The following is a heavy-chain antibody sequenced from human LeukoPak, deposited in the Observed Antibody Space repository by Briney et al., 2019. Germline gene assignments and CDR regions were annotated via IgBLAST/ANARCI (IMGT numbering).Heavy chain of an antibody. J-gene: IGHJ6*03. CDR2: ISSSSDYI. D-gene: IGHD4-17*01. CDR3: ARVRPAYPTVTTSSYYMDV. V-gene: IGHV3-21*01. CDR1: GFTFSSYT. Sequence: GGSLRLSCAASGFTFSSYTMNWVRQAPGKGLEWIASISSSSDYIYYADSVKGRFTISRDNAKNSLYLQMNTLRAEDTAVYYCARVRPAYPTVTTSSYYMDVWGKGTTVTVSS.